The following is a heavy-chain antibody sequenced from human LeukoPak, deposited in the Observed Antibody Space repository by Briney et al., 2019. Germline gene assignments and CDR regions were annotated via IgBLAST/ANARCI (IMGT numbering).Heavy chain of an antibody. CDR2: IWYDGNNK. Sequence: GGSLRLSCAASGFTFSSYGMHWVRQAPGKGLEWVAVIWYDGNNKYYADSVKGRFTISRDNSKNTLYLQMNSLRAEDTAVYYCARDDEYSSGWFYYYGMDVWGQGTTVTVSS. CDR3: ARDDEYSSGWFYYYGMDV. V-gene: IGHV3-33*01. J-gene: IGHJ6*02. CDR1: GFTFSSYG. D-gene: IGHD6-19*01.